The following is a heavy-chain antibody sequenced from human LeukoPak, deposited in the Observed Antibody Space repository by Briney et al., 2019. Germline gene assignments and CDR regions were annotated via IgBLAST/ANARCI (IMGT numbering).Heavy chain of an antibody. Sequence: GGSLRLSCAASGFTFRNYWMGWVRQAPGKRPEWVANMNIDGSEKYYADSVKGRFSISRDNARNSVYLQMASLRVEDTAVYYCARDPVEWELLLDYWGQGTLVTVSS. CDR1: GFTFRNYW. J-gene: IGHJ4*02. V-gene: IGHV3-7*01. CDR2: MNIDGSEK. CDR3: ARDPVEWELLLDY. D-gene: IGHD1-26*01.